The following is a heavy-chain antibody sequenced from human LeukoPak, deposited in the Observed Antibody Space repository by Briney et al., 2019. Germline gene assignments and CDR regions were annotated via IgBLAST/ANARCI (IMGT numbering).Heavy chain of an antibody. CDR1: GGSFSGYY. CDR3: ARGPRVLLWFGELPNSYYFDY. Sequence: SETLSLTCAVYGGSFSGYYWSWIRQPPGKGLEWIGEINHSGSTNYNPSLKSRVTISVDTSKNQFSLKLSSVTAAGTAVYYCARGPRVLLWFGELPNSYYFDYWGQGTLVTVSS. J-gene: IGHJ4*02. D-gene: IGHD3-10*01. V-gene: IGHV4-34*01. CDR2: INHSGST.